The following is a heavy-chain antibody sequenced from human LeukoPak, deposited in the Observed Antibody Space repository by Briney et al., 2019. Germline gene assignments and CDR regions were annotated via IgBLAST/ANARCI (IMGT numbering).Heavy chain of an antibody. CDR1: GFSFSSYS. D-gene: IGHD2-15*01. CDR2: ISSSSSYI. J-gene: IGHJ4*02. Sequence: GWSLRLPCVPSGFSFSSYSMSWVRQAPGKGLEWVSSISSSSSYIYYADSVKGRFTISRDNAKNSLYLRMNSLRVEDTAVYYCARVNENCSGGTCYLMDYYFDYWGQGILVTVSS. V-gene: IGHV3-21*01. CDR3: ARVNENCSGGTCYLMDYYFDY.